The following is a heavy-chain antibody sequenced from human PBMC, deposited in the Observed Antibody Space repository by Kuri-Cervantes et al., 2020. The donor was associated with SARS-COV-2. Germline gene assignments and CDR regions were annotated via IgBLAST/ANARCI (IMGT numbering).Heavy chain of an antibody. J-gene: IGHJ4*02. CDR2: IYYSGST. V-gene: IGHV4-34*01. Sequence: SETLSLTCAVYGGSFSGYYWSWIRQPPGKGLEWIGSIYYSGSTYYNPSLKSRVTISVDTSKNQFSLKLSSVTAADTAVYYCARHYYGSGSYYNWGSFDYWGQGTLVTVSS. CDR1: GGSFSGYY. D-gene: IGHD3-10*01. CDR3: ARHYYGSGSYYNWGSFDY.